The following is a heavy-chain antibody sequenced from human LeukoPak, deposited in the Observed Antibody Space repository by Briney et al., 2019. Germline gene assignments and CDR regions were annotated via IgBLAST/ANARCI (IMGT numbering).Heavy chain of an antibody. D-gene: IGHD3-10*01. CDR1: GXSISTSRFY. Sequence: PSETLSLTCTVSGXSISTSRFYWGWIRQPPGKGLEWIRSIFYSGSTYYNPSLKSRVTISVDTSKKQFSLKLSSVTAADTAVYYCARTVGEPGAEYFQHWGQGTLVTVSS. CDR3: ARTVGEPGAEYFQH. V-gene: IGHV4-39*01. CDR2: IFYSGST. J-gene: IGHJ1*01.